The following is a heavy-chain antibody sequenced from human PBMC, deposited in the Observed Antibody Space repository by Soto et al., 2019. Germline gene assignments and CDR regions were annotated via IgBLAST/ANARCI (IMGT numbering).Heavy chain of an antibody. D-gene: IGHD5-12*01. CDR3: ARANIVATGVGPYYFDY. J-gene: IGHJ4*02. CDR1: GFTFSSYS. CDR2: ISSSSSYI. Sequence: GGSLRLSCAASGFTFSSYSMNWVRQAPGKGLEWVSSISSSSSYIYYADSVKGRFTISRDNAKNSLYLQMNSLRAEDTAVYYCARANIVATGVGPYYFDYWGQGTLVTVSS. V-gene: IGHV3-21*01.